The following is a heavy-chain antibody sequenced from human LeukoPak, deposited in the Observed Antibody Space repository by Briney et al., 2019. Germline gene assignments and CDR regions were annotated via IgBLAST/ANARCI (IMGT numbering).Heavy chain of an antibody. V-gene: IGHV3-23*01. Sequence: PGGSLRLSCAASGFTFSSYAMHWVRQAPGKGLEWVSTILGTGAAAYYADSVKGRFTISRDNSKNTLYLQMNSLRAEDTAVYYCAKDESDTAPDLDYWGQGTLVTVSS. CDR1: GFTFSSYA. CDR3: AKDESDTAPDLDY. J-gene: IGHJ4*02. D-gene: IGHD5-18*01. CDR2: ILGTGAAA.